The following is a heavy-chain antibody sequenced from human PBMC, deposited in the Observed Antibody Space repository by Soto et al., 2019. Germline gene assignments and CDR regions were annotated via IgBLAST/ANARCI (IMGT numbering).Heavy chain of an antibody. J-gene: IGHJ5*02. CDR3: ARVANNWFDP. CDR2: IYYSGST. CDR1: GGSISSGGYS. V-gene: IGHV4-31*03. Sequence: SETLSLTCTVSGGSISSGGYSWSWIRQHPGKGLEWIGYIYYSGSTYYNPSLKSRVTISVDTSKNQFSLKLSSVTAADTAVYYCARVANNWFDPWGQGTLVTVSS.